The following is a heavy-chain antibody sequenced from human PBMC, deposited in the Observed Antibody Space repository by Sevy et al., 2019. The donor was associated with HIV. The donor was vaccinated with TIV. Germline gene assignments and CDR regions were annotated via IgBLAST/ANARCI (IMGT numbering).Heavy chain of an antibody. D-gene: IGHD3-22*01. V-gene: IGHV3-7*01. CDR1: GFTFSNYW. CDR3: ARPYRTDPFYYTGSSGYYYPTYFDY. Sequence: GGFLRLSCAASGFTFSNYWMSWVRQAPGKGLERVANIRQDGSEKYFVDSVKGRFAISRDNAKNSLYLQMKSLGAEDTAVYYCARPYRTDPFYYTGSSGYYYPTYFDYWGQGTLVTVSS. CDR2: IRQDGSEK. J-gene: IGHJ4*02.